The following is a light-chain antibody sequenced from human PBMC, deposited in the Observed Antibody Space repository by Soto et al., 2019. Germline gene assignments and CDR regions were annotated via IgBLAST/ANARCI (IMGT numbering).Light chain of an antibody. Sequence: DIQMTQSPSTLSASVGDRVTITCRASQSISSWLAWYQQKPGKAPKLLIYDASSLESGVPSRFSCSGSGTEFTLTISSLQPDDFATYYCQQYNSYSRTFGGGTKVEIK. CDR3: QQYNSYSRT. J-gene: IGKJ4*01. CDR2: DAS. CDR1: QSISSW. V-gene: IGKV1-5*01.